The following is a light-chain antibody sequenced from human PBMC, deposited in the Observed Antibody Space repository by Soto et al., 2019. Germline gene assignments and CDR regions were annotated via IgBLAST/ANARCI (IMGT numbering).Light chain of an antibody. Sequence: QAVVTQSPSASASLGASVKLTCTLSSGHNNHAIAWHQQQPEKGPRFLMKLDSDGSHKKGDGIPDRFSGSSSGAERYLTISSLQSEDEADYYCQTWDSGAWVFGGGTKLTVL. CDR2: LDSDGSH. CDR1: SGHNNHA. J-gene: IGLJ3*02. V-gene: IGLV4-69*01. CDR3: QTWDSGAWV.